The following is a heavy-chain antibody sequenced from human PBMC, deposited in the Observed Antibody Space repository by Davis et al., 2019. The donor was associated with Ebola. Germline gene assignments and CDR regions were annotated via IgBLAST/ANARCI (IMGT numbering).Heavy chain of an antibody. CDR2: IYYSGST. CDR1: GGSISSSSYY. J-gene: IGHJ6*02. V-gene: IGHV4-39*01. CDR3: ARHIAYYDFWRAPRGVGMDV. D-gene: IGHD3-3*01. Sequence: SETLSLTCTVSGGSISSSSYYWGWISQPPGKGLEWIGSIYYSGSTYYNPSLKSRVTISVDTSKNQFSLKLSSVTAADTAVYYCARHIAYYDFWRAPRGVGMDVWGQGTTVTVSS.